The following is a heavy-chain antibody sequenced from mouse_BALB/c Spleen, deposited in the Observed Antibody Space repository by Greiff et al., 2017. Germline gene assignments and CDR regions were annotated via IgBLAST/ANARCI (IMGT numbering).Heavy chain of an antibody. V-gene: IGHV1-69*02. CDR1: GYTFTSYW. Sequence: QVQLQQPGAELVRPGASVKLSCKASGYTFTSYWINWVKQRPGQGLEWIGNIYPSDSYTNYNQKFKDKATLTVDKSSSTAYMQLSSPTSEDSAVYYCTTDYYEFAYWGQGTLVTVSA. CDR3: TTDYYEFAY. D-gene: IGHD2-4*01. J-gene: IGHJ3*01. CDR2: IYPSDSYT.